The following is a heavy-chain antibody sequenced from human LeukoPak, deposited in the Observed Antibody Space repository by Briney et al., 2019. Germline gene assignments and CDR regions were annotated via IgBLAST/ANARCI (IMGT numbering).Heavy chain of an antibody. CDR2: IKEDGGDK. D-gene: IGHD2-2*01. CDR3: ARQVPTAEFDY. J-gene: IGHJ4*02. CDR1: GFTFSSYW. Sequence: GGSLRLSCAASGFTFSSYWMTWVRQTPGKGLEWVANIKEDGGDKYYVDSVKGRFTISRDNAKNALFLQMNSLRVEDTAVYYCARQVPTAEFDYWGQGTLVTVSS. V-gene: IGHV3-7*01.